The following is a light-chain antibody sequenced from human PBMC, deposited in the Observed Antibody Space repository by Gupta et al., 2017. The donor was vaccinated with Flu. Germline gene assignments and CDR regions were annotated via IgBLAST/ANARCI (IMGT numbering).Light chain of an antibody. V-gene: IGLV1-51*02. CDR1: SSKIGKKY. CDR2: END. CDR3: GTWDDSLYTML. J-gene: IGLJ3*02. Sequence: SSKIGKKYASWYQHLPGTAPKLLIYENDKRPSVIPDRFSGAKSGTSATLGITGLQTGDEADYYCGTWDDSLYTMLFGGGTKLTVL.